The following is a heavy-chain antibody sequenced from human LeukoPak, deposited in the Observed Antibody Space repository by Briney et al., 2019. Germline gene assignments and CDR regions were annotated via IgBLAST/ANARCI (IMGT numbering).Heavy chain of an antibody. D-gene: IGHD1-1*01. CDR1: DYTFINYD. CDR3: ARGVATGYWYFDL. V-gene: IGHV1-18*01. J-gene: IGHJ2*01. CDR2: ISTSNGNT. Sequence: ASVKVSCKASDYTFINYDINWVRQAPGQGLEWMGWISTSNGNTNYAQNLQGRVPMATDSSTSTAYMELSSLRSDDTAVYFCARGVATGYWYFDLWGRGTLVTVSS.